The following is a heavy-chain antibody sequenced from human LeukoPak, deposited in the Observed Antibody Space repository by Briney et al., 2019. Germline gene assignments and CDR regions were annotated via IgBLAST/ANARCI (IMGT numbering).Heavy chain of an antibody. J-gene: IGHJ5*02. Sequence: ASVKVSCTASGYTFTSYDINWVRQATGQGLEWMGWMNPNSGNTGYAQKFQGRVTMTRNTSISTAYMELSSLRSEDTAVYYCARAPDSCYSCNWFDPWGQGTLVTVSS. D-gene: IGHD2-15*01. CDR1: GYTFTSYD. CDR2: MNPNSGNT. V-gene: IGHV1-8*01. CDR3: ARAPDSCYSCNWFDP.